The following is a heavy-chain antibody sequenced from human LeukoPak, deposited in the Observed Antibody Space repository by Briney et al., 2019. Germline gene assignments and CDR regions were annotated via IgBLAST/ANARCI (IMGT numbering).Heavy chain of an antibody. Sequence: PSETLSLTCAVYGGSFSGYYWSWIRQPPGKGLEWIGEINHSGSTNYNPSLKSRVTISVDTSKNQFSLKLSSVTAADTTVYYCATLWFGELLGVYWGQGTLVTVSS. V-gene: IGHV4-34*01. D-gene: IGHD3-10*01. J-gene: IGHJ4*02. CDR3: ATLWFGELLGVY. CDR1: GGSFSGYY. CDR2: INHSGST.